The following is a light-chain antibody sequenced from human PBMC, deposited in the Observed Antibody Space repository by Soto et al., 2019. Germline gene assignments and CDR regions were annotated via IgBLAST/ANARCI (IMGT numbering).Light chain of an antibody. J-gene: IGLJ7*01. CDR3: QSYDSSLSGAV. V-gene: IGLV1-40*01. CDR1: SSNIGAGYD. CDR2: GNS. Sequence: VVTQPPSVSGAPGQRVTISCTGSSSNIGAGYDVHWYQQLPGTAPKLLIYGNSNRPSGVPDRFSGSKSGTSASLAITGLQAEDEADYYCQSYDSSLSGAVFGGGTQLTVL.